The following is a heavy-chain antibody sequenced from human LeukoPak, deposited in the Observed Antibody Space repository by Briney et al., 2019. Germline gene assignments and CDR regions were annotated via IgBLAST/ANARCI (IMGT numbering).Heavy chain of an antibody. D-gene: IGHD3-16*02. J-gene: IGHJ3*02. Sequence: SETLSLTCAVYGGSFSGYYWSWIRQPPGKGLEWIGEINHSGSTNYNPSLKSRVTISVDTSKNQFSLKLSSVTAADAAVYYCARHSNYVWGSYRYSHAFDIWGQGTMVTVSS. CDR1: GGSFSGYY. CDR3: ARHSNYVWGSYRYSHAFDI. V-gene: IGHV4-34*01. CDR2: INHSGST.